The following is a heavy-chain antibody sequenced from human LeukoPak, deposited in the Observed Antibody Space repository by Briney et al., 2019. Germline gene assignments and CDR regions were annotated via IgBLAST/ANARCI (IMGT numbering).Heavy chain of an antibody. D-gene: IGHD1-1*01. V-gene: IGHV3-74*01. CDR3: ARGTWGFDY. CDR1: GFTFGDYA. J-gene: IGHJ4*02. Sequence: GGSLRLSCTASGFTFGDYATSWVRQAPGKGLVWVSRIYTDVSSTSYADSVKGRFTISRDNAKNTLYLQVNSLRAEDTAVYYCARGTWGFDYWGQGTLVTVSS. CDR2: IYTDVSST.